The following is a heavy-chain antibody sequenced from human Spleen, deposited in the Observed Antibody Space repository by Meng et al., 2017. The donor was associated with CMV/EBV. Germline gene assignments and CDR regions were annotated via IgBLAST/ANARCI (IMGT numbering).Heavy chain of an antibody. V-gene: IGHV4-39*07. D-gene: IGHD5-24*01. CDR3: ARAMIDGYNYVY. CDR2: LYYTGIT. CDR1: GDSISSISSSDYY. Sequence: GSLRLSCTVSGDSISSISSSDYYWGWIRQPPGKGLEWIGTLYYTGITYYNPSLKSRVTISVDTSKNQLSLQLSSVTAADTAVYYCARAMIDGYNYVYWGQGTLVTVSS. J-gene: IGHJ4*02.